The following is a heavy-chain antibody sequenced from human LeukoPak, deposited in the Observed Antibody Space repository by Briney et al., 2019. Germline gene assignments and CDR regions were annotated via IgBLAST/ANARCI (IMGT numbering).Heavy chain of an antibody. CDR2: ISSSSSPI. V-gene: IGHV3-48*04. CDR3: ARDLGLRQWMIYFDY. Sequence: GGSLRLSCAASGFTFSTYGMNWVRQAPGKGLEWISYISSSSSPILYADSVKGRFTISRDNAKNSLYLQMNSLRAEDTAIYYCARDLGLRQWMIYFDYWGQGTLVSVSS. J-gene: IGHJ4*02. D-gene: IGHD3-22*01. CDR1: GFTFSTYG.